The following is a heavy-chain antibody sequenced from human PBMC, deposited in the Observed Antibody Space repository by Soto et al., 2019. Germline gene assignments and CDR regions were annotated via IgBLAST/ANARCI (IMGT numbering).Heavy chain of an antibody. Sequence: GGSLRLSCAASGSTFSSYAMSWVRQAPGKGLEWVSAISGSGGSTYYADSVKGRFTISRDNSKNTLYLQMNSLRAEDTAVYYCAKDRLVRGVAHINWFDPWGQGTLVTVSS. CDR2: ISGSGGST. CDR3: AKDRLVRGVAHINWFDP. J-gene: IGHJ5*02. CDR1: GSTFSSYA. D-gene: IGHD3-10*01. V-gene: IGHV3-23*01.